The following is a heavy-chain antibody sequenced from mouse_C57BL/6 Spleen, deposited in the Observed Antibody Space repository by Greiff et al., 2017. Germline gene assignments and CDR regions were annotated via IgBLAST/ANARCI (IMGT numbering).Heavy chain of an antibody. CDR2: ISYDGSN. CDR3: AAADDYDSWFAY. Sequence: EVHLVESGPGLVKPSQSLSLTCSVTGYSITSGYYWNWIRQFPGNKLEWMGYISYDGSNNYNPSLKNLNSITRDTSKNQYFLTLNSVTTEDTATYYGAAADDYDSWFAYWGQGTLVTVSA. V-gene: IGHV3-6*01. CDR1: GYSITSGYY. D-gene: IGHD2-4*01. J-gene: IGHJ3*01.